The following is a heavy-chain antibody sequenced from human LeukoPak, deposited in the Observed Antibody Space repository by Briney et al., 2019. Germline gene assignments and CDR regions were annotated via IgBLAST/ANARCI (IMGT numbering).Heavy chain of an antibody. J-gene: IGHJ4*02. V-gene: IGHV3-7*01. CDR1: GFTFSNYW. CDR3: ARVAGAITGTFFDY. Sequence: GGSLRLSCAASGFTFSNYWMSWVRQAPGKGLEWAANIKQDGSEKYYVDSVKGRFTTSRDNAKNSLYLQMNSLRAEDTAVYYCARVAGAITGTFFDYWGQGTLVTVSS. D-gene: IGHD1-20*01. CDR2: IKQDGSEK.